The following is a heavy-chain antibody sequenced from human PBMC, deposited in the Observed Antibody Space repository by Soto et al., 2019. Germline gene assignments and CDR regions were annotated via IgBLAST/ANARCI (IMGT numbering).Heavy chain of an antibody. CDR2: INGGGSA. V-gene: IGHV4-34*02. CDR1: GGSFSGYS. CDR3: ARGLFSGTSSSGGCYFFDY. D-gene: IGHD3-10*01. J-gene: IGHJ4*02. Sequence: QVQLQQWGAGLLKPSETLSLTCAVHGGSFSGYSWTWIRQSPGKGLAWIGQINGGGSANYHPSLKSRDTISVGTCNNYISLDLRSVTAADTAVYYCARGLFSGTSSSGGCYFFDYWGQGIQVTVSS.